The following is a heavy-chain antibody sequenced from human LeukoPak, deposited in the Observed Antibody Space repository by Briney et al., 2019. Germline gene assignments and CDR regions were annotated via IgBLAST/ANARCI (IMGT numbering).Heavy chain of an antibody. CDR2: FSRNGVTT. CDR3: AKEKDTIYFDL. D-gene: IGHD2-21*01. V-gene: IGHV3-43*01. CDR1: GLKFRAFT. J-gene: IGHJ4*03. Sequence: GGSLRLSCVGSGLKFRAFTMHWVRQAPGRGLEWVSLFSRNGVTTFYADSVRGRFTISRDNSENSVYLQMDSLTTEDTAVYYCAKEKDTIYFDLWGQGTLVTVS.